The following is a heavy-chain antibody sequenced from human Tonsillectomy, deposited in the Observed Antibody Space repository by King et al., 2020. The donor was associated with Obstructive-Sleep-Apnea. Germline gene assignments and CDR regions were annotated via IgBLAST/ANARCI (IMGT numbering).Heavy chain of an antibody. D-gene: IGHD2-15*01. Sequence: QLQESGPGLVKPSETLSLTCTVSGGSISSYYWSWIRQPPGKGLEWIGYIYYSVSTNYNPSLKSRVTISVDTSKNQFSLKLRSVTAADTAVYYCARLTDIVVVVADPYFDYWGQGTLVTVSS. CDR2: IYYSVST. V-gene: IGHV4-59*01. CDR1: GGSISSYY. J-gene: IGHJ4*02. CDR3: ARLTDIVVVVADPYFDY.